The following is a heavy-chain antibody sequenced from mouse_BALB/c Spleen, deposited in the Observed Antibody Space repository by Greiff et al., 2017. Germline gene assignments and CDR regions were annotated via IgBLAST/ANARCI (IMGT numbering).Heavy chain of an antibody. V-gene: IGHV1-69*02. CDR3: ARFVGKPLYYCDSYYAMDY. Sequence: VQLQQPGAELVKPGASVKLSCKASGYTFTSYWMHWVKQRPGQGLEWIGEIDPSDSYTNYNQKFKGKATLTVDKSSSTAYMQLSSLTSEDSAVYYCARFVGKPLYYCDSYYAMDYWGQGTSVTVSS. J-gene: IGHJ4*01. CDR1: GYTFTSYW. D-gene: IGHD2-13*01. CDR2: IDPSDSYT.